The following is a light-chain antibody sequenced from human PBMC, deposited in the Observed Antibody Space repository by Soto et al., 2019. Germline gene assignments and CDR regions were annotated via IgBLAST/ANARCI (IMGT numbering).Light chain of an antibody. CDR2: GAS. CDR1: QSVSSNY. Sequence: EIVLTQSPVTLSLSPGERATLSCRASQSVSSNYLAWYQQKHGQTPRLLLYGASSRATGIPNRFSGSGSGTDFTLTISTLEYEDFAVYYCQHYDYTFGRGTKLEIK. J-gene: IGKJ2*01. CDR3: QHYDYT. V-gene: IGKV3-20*01.